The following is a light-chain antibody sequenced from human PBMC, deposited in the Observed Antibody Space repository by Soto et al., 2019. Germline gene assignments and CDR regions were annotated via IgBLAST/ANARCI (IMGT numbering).Light chain of an antibody. J-gene: IGLJ1*01. Sequence: QSVLTQAAAVSGCPGQSITISCTGTSSDVGGYNYVSWYQQHPGKAPKLMIYEVSNRPSGVSNRFSGSKSGNTASLTISGLQAEDEADYYCSSYTSSSTLYVFGTGTKVTVL. CDR2: EVS. CDR1: SSDVGGYNY. V-gene: IGLV2-14*01. CDR3: SSYTSSSTLYV.